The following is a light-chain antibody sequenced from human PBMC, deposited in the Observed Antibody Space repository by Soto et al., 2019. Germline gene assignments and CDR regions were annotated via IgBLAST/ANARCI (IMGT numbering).Light chain of an antibody. V-gene: IGLV2-14*01. Sequence: QSVLTHPASVSGSPGQSLTISCTETSSDVGGHNYVSWYQQHPGKAPKLMIYAVTDRPSGVSSRFSGSKSGNTASLTISGLQAEDEADYYCSSYTSSSTLFGTGTKVTVL. CDR1: SSDVGGHNY. CDR3: SSYTSSSTL. CDR2: AVT. J-gene: IGLJ1*01.